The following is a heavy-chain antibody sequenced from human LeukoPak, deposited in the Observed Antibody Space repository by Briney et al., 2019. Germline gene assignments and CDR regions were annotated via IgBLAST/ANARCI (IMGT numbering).Heavy chain of an antibody. Sequence: ASVKLSCKASGYTFTSFGISWVRQAPGQGLEWMGWIGAYNCNTKYGQKLQGRVTMTTDTSTSTAYMELRSLRSDDAAVYYCARDQMNIAAAGAYFDYWGRGTLVTVSS. V-gene: IGHV1-18*01. CDR2: IGAYNCNT. CDR1: GYTFTSFG. J-gene: IGHJ4*02. D-gene: IGHD6-13*01. CDR3: ARDQMNIAAAGAYFDY.